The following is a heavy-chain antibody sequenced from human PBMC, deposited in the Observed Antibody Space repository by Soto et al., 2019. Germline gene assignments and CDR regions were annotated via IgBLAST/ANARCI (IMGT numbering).Heavy chain of an antibody. Sequence: ETLSLTCTVSGGSVSSGSYYWSWIRQPPGKGLEWIGSIFYSGSTYYNPSLKSRVTISVDTSKNLFSLKLSSVTAADTAVYYCARAKAPLYSSSWYWFDPWGQGTLVTVSS. CDR1: GGSVSSGSYY. J-gene: IGHJ5*02. D-gene: IGHD6-13*01. CDR3: ARAKAPLYSSSWYWFDP. CDR2: IFYSGST. V-gene: IGHV4-61*01.